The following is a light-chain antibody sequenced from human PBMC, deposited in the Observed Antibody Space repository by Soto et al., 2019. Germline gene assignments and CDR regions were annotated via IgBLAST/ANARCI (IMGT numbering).Light chain of an antibody. CDR3: QQYGSSLLT. CDR1: QSVXXSY. Sequence: EIVLTQSPXXLSXXPGEXXTLXXXXXQSVXXSYLAWYQQKPGQAPRLLIYGASSRATGIPDRFSGSGSGTDFTLTISRLEPEDFAVYYCQQYGSSLLTFGGGTKVEIK. J-gene: IGKJ4*01. V-gene: IGKV3-20*01. CDR2: GAS.